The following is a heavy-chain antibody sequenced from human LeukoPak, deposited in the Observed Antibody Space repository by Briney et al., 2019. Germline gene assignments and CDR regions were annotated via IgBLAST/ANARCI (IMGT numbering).Heavy chain of an antibody. CDR3: AKDGSSRYYDILTGYYSSYFDY. J-gene: IGHJ4*02. Sequence: GGSLRLSCAASGFTFSSYGMHWVRQAPGKGLEWVAFIRYDGSNKYYADSVKGRFNICRDNSKNKLYLQMNSLRAEDTAVYYCAKDGSSRYYDILTGYYSSYFDYWGQGTLVTVSS. CDR2: IRYDGSNK. V-gene: IGHV3-30*02. D-gene: IGHD3-9*01. CDR1: GFTFSSYG.